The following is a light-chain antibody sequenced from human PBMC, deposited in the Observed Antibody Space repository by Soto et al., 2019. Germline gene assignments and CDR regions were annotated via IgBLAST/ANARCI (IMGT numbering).Light chain of an antibody. CDR3: AAWDDSLSGVV. CDR2: RNN. Sequence: QSVLTQPPSASGTPGQRVTISCSGTSSNIENNYVCWYQHLPGTAPKLLIYRNNQRPSGVPDRFSGSKSGTSASLAISGLRSDDEADYYCAAWDDSLSGVVFGGGTKLTVL. CDR1: SSNIENNY. V-gene: IGLV1-47*01. J-gene: IGLJ2*01.